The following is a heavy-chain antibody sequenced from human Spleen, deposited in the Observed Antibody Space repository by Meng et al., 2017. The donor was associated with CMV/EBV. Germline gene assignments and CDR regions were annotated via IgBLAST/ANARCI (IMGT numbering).Heavy chain of an antibody. CDR1: GFTFSSYA. D-gene: IGHD1-26*01. V-gene: IGHV3-23*03. CDR2: IYSGGSST. J-gene: IGHJ4*02. CDR3: AKGIVGATVPFDY. Sequence: CAPSGFTFSSYAMSWVRQAPGKGLEWVSVIYSGGSSTYYADSVKGRFTISRDNSKNTLYLQMNSLRAEDTAVYYCAKGIVGATVPFDYWGQGTLVTVSS.